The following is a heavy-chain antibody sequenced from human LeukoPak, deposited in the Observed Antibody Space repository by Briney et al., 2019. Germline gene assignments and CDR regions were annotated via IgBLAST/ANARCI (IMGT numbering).Heavy chain of an antibody. V-gene: IGHV3-11*01. CDR3: GRDLGGRSGY. J-gene: IGHJ4*02. CDR2: INSSGRTI. Sequence: GGSLRLSCTAPGFTFGDYYMTWIRQAPGKGPEWLAYINSSGRTIYYADSVRGRFTISRDNAKNTLYLQMNSLRAEDTAVYYCGRDLGGRSGYWGQGTLVTVSS. D-gene: IGHD1-26*01. CDR1: GFTFGDYY.